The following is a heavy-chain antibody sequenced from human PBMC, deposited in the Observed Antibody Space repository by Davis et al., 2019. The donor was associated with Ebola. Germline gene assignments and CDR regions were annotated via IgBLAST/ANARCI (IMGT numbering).Heavy chain of an antibody. D-gene: IGHD5-24*01. V-gene: IGHV5-51*01. Sequence: GESLKISCKASGYSFTSYWIVWVRQMPGKGLECMGIIFPADSDTRYSPSFQGQVTISADKSINTAYLQWSSLKASDTAIYYCARGTNGYNPGGYFDSWGQGTLVTVSS. J-gene: IGHJ4*02. CDR1: GYSFTSYW. CDR2: IFPADSDT. CDR3: ARGTNGYNPGGYFDS.